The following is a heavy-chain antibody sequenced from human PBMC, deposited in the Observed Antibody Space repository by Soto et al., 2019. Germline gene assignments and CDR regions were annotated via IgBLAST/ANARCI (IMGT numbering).Heavy chain of an antibody. CDR1: GFTFSSYA. CDR3: VKDLAGDAFDI. D-gene: IGHD6-19*01. Sequence: GGSLRLSCSASGFTFSSYAMHWVRQAPGKGLEYVSAISSNGGSTYYADSVKGSFTISRDNSKNTLYLQMSSLRAEDTAVYYCVKDLAGDAFDIWGQGTMVTVSS. V-gene: IGHV3-64D*06. CDR2: ISSNGGST. J-gene: IGHJ3*02.